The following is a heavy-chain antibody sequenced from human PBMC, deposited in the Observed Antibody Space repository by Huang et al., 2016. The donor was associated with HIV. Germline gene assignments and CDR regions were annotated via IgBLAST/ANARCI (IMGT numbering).Heavy chain of an antibody. CDR2: VIPIVGTA. Sequence: QVQLVQSGAEVKKPGSSVKVSCKASGGTFSSYAIRWVRQAPGQGLEWMGGVIPIVGTANYAQKFQGRVAITADESTSTAYMELNSLRSEDTAVYYCARVESRRYYDSSGYYYWGQGTLVTVSS. CDR3: ARVESRRYYDSSGYYY. J-gene: IGHJ4*02. D-gene: IGHD3-22*01. V-gene: IGHV1-69*01. CDR1: GGTFSSYA.